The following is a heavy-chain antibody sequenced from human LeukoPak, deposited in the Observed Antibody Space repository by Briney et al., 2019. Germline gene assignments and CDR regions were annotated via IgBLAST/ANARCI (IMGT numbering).Heavy chain of an antibody. Sequence: QTGGSLRLSCAASGFTFSSYAMSWVRQAPGKGLEWVSAISGSGGSTYYADSVKGRFTISRDNSKNTLYLQMNSLRAEDTAVYYCARSDYGDYYMDVWGKGTTVTVSS. CDR2: ISGSGGST. J-gene: IGHJ6*03. V-gene: IGHV3-23*01. D-gene: IGHD4-17*01. CDR3: ARSDYGDYYMDV. CDR1: GFTFSSYA.